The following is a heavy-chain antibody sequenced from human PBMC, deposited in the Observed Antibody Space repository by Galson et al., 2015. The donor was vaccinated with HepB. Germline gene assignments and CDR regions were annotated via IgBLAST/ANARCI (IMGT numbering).Heavy chain of an antibody. J-gene: IGHJ1*01. D-gene: IGHD3-22*01. CDR2: IYPGDSES. CDR3: ARRGYHDSSGYPTFQH. V-gene: IGHV5-51*01. CDR1: GYMFTNYW. Sequence: QSGAEVKKPGESLKISCQGSGYMFTNYWIGWVRQMPGKGLEWMGIIYPGDSESRYSPSFQGQVTISADKSIRTAYLQWSSLKASDTGMYYCARRGYHDSSGYPTFQHWGQGTQVTVSS.